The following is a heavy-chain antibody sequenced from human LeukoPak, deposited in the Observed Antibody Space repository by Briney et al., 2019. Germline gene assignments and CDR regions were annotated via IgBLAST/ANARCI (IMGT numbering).Heavy chain of an antibody. D-gene: IGHD3-22*01. CDR1: GFTFSSYG. V-gene: IGHV3-48*01. CDR3: ARVSITMIVVGDY. CDR2: ISSSSSTI. J-gene: IGHJ4*02. Sequence: GGSLRLSCAASGFTFSSYGMNWVRQAPGKGLEWVSYISSSSSTIYYADSVKGRFTISRDNAKNSLYLQMNSMRAEDTAVYYCARVSITMIVVGDYWGQGTLVTVSS.